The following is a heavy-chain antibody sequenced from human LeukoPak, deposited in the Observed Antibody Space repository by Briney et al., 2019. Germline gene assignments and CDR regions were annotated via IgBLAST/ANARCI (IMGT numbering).Heavy chain of an antibody. Sequence: PGRSLRLSCAASGFTFSNYAIHWVRQAPGTGLEWVAVIWYDGSNKYYADSVKGRFTISRDNSKNTLYLQMNSLRAEDTAMYYCAKDMGTQTDILTGLGYFDCWGQGTLVTVSS. D-gene: IGHD3-9*01. V-gene: IGHV3-33*03. CDR2: IWYDGSNK. CDR3: AKDMGTQTDILTGLGYFDC. J-gene: IGHJ4*02. CDR1: GFTFSNYA.